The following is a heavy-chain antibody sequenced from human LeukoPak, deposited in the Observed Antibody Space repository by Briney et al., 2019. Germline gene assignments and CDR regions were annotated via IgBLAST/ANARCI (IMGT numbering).Heavy chain of an antibody. D-gene: IGHD1-26*01. Sequence: ASVKVSCKASGYTFTGYYMHWVRQAPGQGLEWMGWINPNSGGTNYAQKFQGRVTMTRDMSTSTVYMELSSLRSEDTAVYYCARSIQGGSFDYWGQGTLVTVSS. CDR1: GYTFTGYY. J-gene: IGHJ4*02. V-gene: IGHV1-2*02. CDR2: INPNSGGT. CDR3: ARSIQGGSFDY.